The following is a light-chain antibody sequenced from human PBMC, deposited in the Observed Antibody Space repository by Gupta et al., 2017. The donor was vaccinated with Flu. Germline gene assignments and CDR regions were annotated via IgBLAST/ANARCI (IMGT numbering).Light chain of an antibody. CDR2: GAS. V-gene: IGKV1-39*01. J-gene: IGKJ1*01. CDR3: QQSYNLPST. CDR1: QNVYDY. Sequence: PSVLTASLGGRVSITCRASQNVYDYVNWYQQKPGKAPKFLIYGASTRKSGVPSRFSGSGVGTEFTLTINGLQAEDFAIYYCQQSYNLPSTFGQGTTVE.